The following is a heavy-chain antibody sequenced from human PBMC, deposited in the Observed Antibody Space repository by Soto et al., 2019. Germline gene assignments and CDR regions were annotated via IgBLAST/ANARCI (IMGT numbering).Heavy chain of an antibody. CDR3: AREGGQRAARPGPLHYYYGMDV. J-gene: IGHJ6*02. CDR1: GFTFSSYA. CDR2: ISGSGGST. Sequence: GGSLRLSCAASGFTFSSYAMSWVRQAPGKGLEWVSAISGSGGSTYYADSVKGRFTISRDNSKNTLYLQMNSLRSEDTAVYYCAREGGQRAARPGPLHYYYGMDVWGQGTTVTVSS. V-gene: IGHV3-23*01. D-gene: IGHD6-6*01.